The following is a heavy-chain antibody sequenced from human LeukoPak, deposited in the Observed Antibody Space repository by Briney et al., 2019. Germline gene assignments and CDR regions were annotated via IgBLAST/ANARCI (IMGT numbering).Heavy chain of an antibody. CDR1: GGSISSYY. J-gene: IGHJ6*03. D-gene: IGHD4-23*01. CDR3: AREDMAVVTHYYYYYMDV. CDR2: IYTSGST. V-gene: IGHV4-4*07. Sequence: PSETLSLTCTVSGGSISSYYWSWIRQPAGKGLEWIGRIYTSGSTNYNPSLKSRVTISVDKSKNQFSLKLSSVTAADTAVYYCAREDMAVVTHYYYYYMDVWGKGTTVTVSS.